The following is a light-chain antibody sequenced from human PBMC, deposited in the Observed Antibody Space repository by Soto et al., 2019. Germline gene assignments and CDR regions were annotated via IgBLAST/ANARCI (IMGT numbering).Light chain of an antibody. J-gene: IGKJ4*01. V-gene: IGKV3-15*01. CDR2: GAS. CDR3: QQYNNWPPVT. Sequence: EIVMTQSPATLSVSPGGRATLSCRASQSVYSNLAWYQQKPGQAPRLLVYGASTSATGIPARFSGSEAGTDFTLTISSLQSEDSAVYYCQQYNNWPPVTFGGGTRVEIK. CDR1: QSVYSN.